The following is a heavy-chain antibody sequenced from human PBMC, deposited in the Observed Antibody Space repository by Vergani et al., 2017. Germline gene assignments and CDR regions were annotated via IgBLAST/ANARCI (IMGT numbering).Heavy chain of an antibody. CDR1: GFTFSRHW. D-gene: IGHD3-10*01. Sequence: EVQLVESGGGLVQPGGSLRLSCAASGFTFSRHWMHWVRQAPGKGLVWVSRVNPEGTNTPYADSVKGRFTISRDNSKNTVYLQMNSLRADDTAVYYCARDFRVGATILDSWGQPSLLTDTS. CDR3: ARDFRVGATILDS. CDR2: VNPEGTNT. V-gene: IGHV3-74*01. J-gene: IGHJ4*02.